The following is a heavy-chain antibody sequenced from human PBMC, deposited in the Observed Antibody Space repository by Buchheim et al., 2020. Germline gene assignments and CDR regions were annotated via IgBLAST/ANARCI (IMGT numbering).Heavy chain of an antibody. J-gene: IGHJ4*02. CDR3: ARDAYYFDS. Sequence: QVQLQESGPGLVKPSQTLSLTCTVSGGSISGGGDYWTWIRQHPGQGLEWIGYIAYSGTTYYNPSLKGRVIMSVATTKNQFSLKLTSVTAADTAVYYCARDAYYFDSWGKGTL. CDR2: IAYSGTT. V-gene: IGHV4-31*03. D-gene: IGHD3-16*01. CDR1: GGSISGGGDY.